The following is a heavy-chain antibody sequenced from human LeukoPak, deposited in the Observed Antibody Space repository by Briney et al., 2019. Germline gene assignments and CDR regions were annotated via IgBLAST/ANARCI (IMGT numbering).Heavy chain of an antibody. D-gene: IGHD1/OR15-1a*01. J-gene: IGHJ4*02. Sequence: ASVKVSCKASGYTFTGYYIHWVRQAPGQGLEWMVWINPNSGTTEYAQKFQGGVTVTRDTSISTAYMELSRLTSDDTAIYYCARRQGNSLAGFDYWGQGTLVTVSS. V-gene: IGHV1-2*02. CDR3: ARRQGNSLAGFDY. CDR2: INPNSGTT. CDR1: GYTFTGYY.